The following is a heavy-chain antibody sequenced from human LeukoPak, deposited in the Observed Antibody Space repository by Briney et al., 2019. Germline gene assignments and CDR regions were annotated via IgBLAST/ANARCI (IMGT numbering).Heavy chain of an antibody. CDR3: ARDAPGNTALDY. V-gene: IGHV3-74*01. J-gene: IGHJ4*02. CDR1: GFTFVSYW. D-gene: IGHD5-18*01. Sequence: PGGSLRLSCAASGFTFVSYWMHWVRQAPGKGLVWVSRINGYGSSTDSADSVKGRFTIPRDNAKNTLYLQMNSLRAEDTAVYYCARDAPGNTALDYWGQGTLVTVSS. CDR2: INGYGSST.